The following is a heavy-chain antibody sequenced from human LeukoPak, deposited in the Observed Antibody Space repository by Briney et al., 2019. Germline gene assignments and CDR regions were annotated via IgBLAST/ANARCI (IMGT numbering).Heavy chain of an antibody. CDR1: GGSFSGYY. J-gene: IGHJ4*02. D-gene: IGHD2-2*01. V-gene: IGHV4-34*01. Sequence: SETLSLTCAVYGGSFSGYYWSWIRQPPGKGLEWIGEINHSGSTNYNPSLKSRVTISVDTSNNHFSLQLSSVTAADTAVYYCARSKGRAVPAAIYYWGQGTLVTVSS. CDR2: INHSGST. CDR3: ARSKGRAVPAAIYY.